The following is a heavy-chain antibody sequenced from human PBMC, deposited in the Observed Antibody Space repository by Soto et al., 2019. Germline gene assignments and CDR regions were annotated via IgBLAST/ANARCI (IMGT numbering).Heavy chain of an antibody. J-gene: IGHJ6*02. Sequence: EVQLVESGGGLVQPGGSLRLSCEASGFTFRNYDMHWVRQGTGKGLEWVSGISAAGDPDYADSVEGRFTISREKAQNSCFLQMNSLRVGDTAVYYCARTDRDFYGLDVCGQGTTVIVSS. V-gene: IGHV3-13*05. CDR1: GFTFRNYD. CDR3: ARTDRDFYGLDV. CDR2: ISAAGDP.